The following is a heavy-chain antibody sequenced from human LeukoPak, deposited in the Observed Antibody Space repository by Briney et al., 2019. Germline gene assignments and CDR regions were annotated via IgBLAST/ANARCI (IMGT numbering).Heavy chain of an antibody. V-gene: IGHV3-20*04. Sequence: GVSLRLSCAACGFTFDDYGMSWVRQAPGKGLEWVSGINWNGGSTGYADSVKGRFTISRDNAKNSLYLQMNSLRAEDTALYYCARVRNYYDSSGPKRGAFDIWGQGTMVTVSS. CDR3: ARVRNYYDSSGPKRGAFDI. CDR2: INWNGGST. D-gene: IGHD3-22*01. CDR1: GFTFDDYG. J-gene: IGHJ3*02.